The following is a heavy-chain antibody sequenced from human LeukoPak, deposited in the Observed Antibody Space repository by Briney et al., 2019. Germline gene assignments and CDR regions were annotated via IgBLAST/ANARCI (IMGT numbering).Heavy chain of an antibody. V-gene: IGHV3-23*01. CDR2: ISGSGGST. CDR3: AKRGYDSSGYYGYFDY. D-gene: IGHD3-22*01. Sequence: GGSLRLSCAASGFTFTNYAMSWVRQAPGKGLEWVSVISGSGGSTYYADSVKGRFTISRDNSKNTLYLQMNSLRAEDTAVYYCAKRGYDSSGYYGYFDYWGQGILVTVSS. J-gene: IGHJ4*02. CDR1: GFTFTNYA.